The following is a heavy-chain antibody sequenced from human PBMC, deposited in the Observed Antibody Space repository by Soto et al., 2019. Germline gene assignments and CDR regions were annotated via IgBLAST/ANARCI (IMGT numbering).Heavy chain of an antibody. CDR3: ARCNSDSSHYYYGMDV. V-gene: IGHV1-46*01. D-gene: IGHD6-13*01. CDR1: GYTFTSYY. CDR2: INPSGGST. Sequence: ASVKVSCKASGYTFTSYYMHWVRQAPGQGLEWMGIINPSGGSTGYAQKFQGRVTMTRDTSTSTVYMELSSLRSEDTAVYYCARCNSDSSHYYYGMDVWGQGTTVTVSS. J-gene: IGHJ6*02.